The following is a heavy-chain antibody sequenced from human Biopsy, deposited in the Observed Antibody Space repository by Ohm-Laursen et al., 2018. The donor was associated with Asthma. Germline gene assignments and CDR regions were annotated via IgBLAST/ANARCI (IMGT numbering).Heavy chain of an antibody. Sequence: SSVKVSCKAPGGTFSNFATSWVRQAPGQGLEWLGGIMTVFGTTNYAQKFQGRVTITADESTSTAYMEVTSLRSEDTAIYYCARCQVGYSSGWSLLLKKIYYSGMDVWGQGAAVTVSS. CDR2: IMTVFGTT. CDR1: GGTFSNFA. CDR3: ARCQVGYSSGWSLLLKKIYYSGMDV. V-gene: IGHV1-69*01. J-gene: IGHJ6*02. D-gene: IGHD6-19*01.